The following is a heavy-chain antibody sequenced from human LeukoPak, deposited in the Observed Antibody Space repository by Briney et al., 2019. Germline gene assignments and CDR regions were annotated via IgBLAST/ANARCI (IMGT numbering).Heavy chain of an antibody. CDR1: GVTVSSNY. J-gene: IGHJ6*04. CDR2: IYSGGST. CDR3: ARAGRIAVAGYYYYGMDV. Sequence: PGGSLRLSCAASGVTVSSNYMSWVRQAPGKGLEWVSVIYSGGSTYYADSVKGRFTISRDNSKNTLYLQMNSPRAEDTAVYYCARAGRIAVAGYYYYGMDVWGKGTTVTVSS. V-gene: IGHV3-53*01. D-gene: IGHD6-19*01.